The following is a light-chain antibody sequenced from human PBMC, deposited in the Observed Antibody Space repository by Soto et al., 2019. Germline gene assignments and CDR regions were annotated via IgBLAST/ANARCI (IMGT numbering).Light chain of an antibody. CDR2: DVN. J-gene: IGLJ2*01. CDR1: SSDFGGYNY. CDR3: SSYTSSSALIL. V-gene: IGLV2-14*03. Sequence: QSALTQPASVSGSPGQSITISCTGTSSDFGGYNYVSWYQRHPGNAPKFMIYDVNSRPSGVSNRFSGSKSGNTASLTISGLQAEDEAGYYCSSYTSSSALILFGGGTKVTV.